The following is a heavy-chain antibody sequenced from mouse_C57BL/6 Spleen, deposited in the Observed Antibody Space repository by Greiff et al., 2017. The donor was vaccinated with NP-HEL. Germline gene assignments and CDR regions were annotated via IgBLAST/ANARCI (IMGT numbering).Heavy chain of an antibody. CDR1: GFSLTSYG. CDR3: ARGGRLEAWFAY. V-gene: IGHV2-2*01. D-gene: IGHD4-1*01. Sequence: VQLQQSGPGLVQPSQSLSITCTVSGFSLTSYGVHWVRQSPGKGLEWLGVIWSGGSTDYNAAFISRLSISKDNSKSQVFFKMNSLQADDTAIYYCARGGRLEAWFAYWGQGTLVTVSA. CDR2: IWSGGST. J-gene: IGHJ3*01.